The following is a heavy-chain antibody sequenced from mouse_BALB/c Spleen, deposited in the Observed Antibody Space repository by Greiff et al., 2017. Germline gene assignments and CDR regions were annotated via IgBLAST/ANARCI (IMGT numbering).Heavy chain of an antibody. CDR3: ARSEGYGYLYYFDY. J-gene: IGHJ2*01. V-gene: IGHV5-17*02. CDR2: ISSGSSTI. CDR1: GFTFSSFG. Sequence: DVHLVESGGGLVQPGGSRKLSCAASGFTFSSFGMHWVRQAPEKGLEWVAYISSGSSTIYYADTVKGRFTISRDNPKNTLFLQMTSLRSEDTAMYYCARSEGYGYLYYFDYWGQGTTLTVSS. D-gene: IGHD1-2*01.